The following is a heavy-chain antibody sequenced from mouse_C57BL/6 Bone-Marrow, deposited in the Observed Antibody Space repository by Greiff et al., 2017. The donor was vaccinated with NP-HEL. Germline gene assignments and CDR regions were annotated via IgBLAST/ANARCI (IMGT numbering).Heavy chain of an antibody. J-gene: IGHJ3*01. D-gene: IGHD1-1*02. CDR2: IDPETGGT. Sequence: VKLMESGAELVRPGASVTLSCKASGYTFTDYEMHWVKQTPVHGLEWIGAIDPETGGTAYNQKFKGKAILTADKSSSTAYMELRGLTSEDSAVYYCTSMGFYWGQGTLVTVSA. CDR1: GYTFTDYE. CDR3: TSMGFY. V-gene: IGHV1-15*01.